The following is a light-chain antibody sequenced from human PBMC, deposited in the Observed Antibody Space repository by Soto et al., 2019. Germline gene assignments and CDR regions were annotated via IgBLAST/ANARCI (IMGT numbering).Light chain of an antibody. CDR1: TEAVTRGHY. Sequence: QAVVTQEPSLTVSPGGTVTLTCGSSTEAVTRGHYPYWFQQKPGQAPRTLIYDTSNKHSWTPARFSGSLLGGKAALTLSGAQREDEAEYYCLLSYNGPYVFGTGTKVTVL. V-gene: IGLV7-46*01. CDR2: DTS. J-gene: IGLJ1*01. CDR3: LLSYNGPYV.